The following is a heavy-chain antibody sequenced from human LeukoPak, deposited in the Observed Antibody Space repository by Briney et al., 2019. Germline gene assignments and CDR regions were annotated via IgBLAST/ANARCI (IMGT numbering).Heavy chain of an antibody. CDR1: GFTFSSYA. CDR2: ISYDGSNK. J-gene: IGHJ4*02. D-gene: IGHD3-16*02. CDR3: ARDRGAYDYVWGSYRSTIDY. Sequence: GGSLRLSCAASGFTFSSYAMHWVRQAPGKGLECVAVISYDGSNKYYADSVKGRFTISRDNSKNTLYLQMNSLRAEDTAVYYCARDRGAYDYVWGSYRSTIDYWGQGTLVTVSP. V-gene: IGHV3-30*04.